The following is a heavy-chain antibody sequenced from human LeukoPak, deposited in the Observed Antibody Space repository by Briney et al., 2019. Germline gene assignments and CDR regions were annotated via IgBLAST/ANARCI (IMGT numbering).Heavy chain of an antibody. CDR3: TKDASYARENDNSGFFID. Sequence: GGSLRLSCAASGFTFTSYAMSWVRQTPGRGLEWVASMSGGGDSDYYADSVKGRFTVSRDKSKNTLYVQMNSLRADDTAVYYCTKDASYARENDNSGFFIDWGQGTLVTVSS. D-gene: IGHD3-22*01. CDR1: GFTFTSYA. V-gene: IGHV3-23*01. J-gene: IGHJ4*02. CDR2: MSGGGDSD.